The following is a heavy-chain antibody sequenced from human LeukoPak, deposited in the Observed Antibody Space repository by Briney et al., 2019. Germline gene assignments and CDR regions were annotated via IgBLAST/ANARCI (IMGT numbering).Heavy chain of an antibody. Sequence: SDTLSLTCSVSGGSISSLYWSWMRQPPGKGLEWSGYIYYTGSTHYNPPLKRRVTMFVDMSKNQFSLRLSSVTAGDTAVCYCARHRAYSSSSPFDYWGQGTLVTVSS. CDR2: IYYTGST. D-gene: IGHD6-6*01. CDR1: GGSISSLY. V-gene: IGHV4-59*08. J-gene: IGHJ4*02. CDR3: ARHRAYSSSSPFDY.